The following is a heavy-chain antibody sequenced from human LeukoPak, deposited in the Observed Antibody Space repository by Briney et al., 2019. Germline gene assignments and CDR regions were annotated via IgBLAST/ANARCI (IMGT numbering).Heavy chain of an antibody. CDR3: ARQHSSGLDY. CDR1: GGSISSSSTYH. J-gene: IGHJ4*02. V-gene: IGHV4-39*01. D-gene: IGHD3-22*01. CDR2: IYYSGGT. Sequence: PSETLSLTCTVSGGSISSSSTYHWGWIRQPPGEGPEWIGNIYYSGGTYYKPSLKSRVIISLDTSKNQFSLKLNSVTAADTAVYYCARQHSSGLDYWGQGTLVTVSS.